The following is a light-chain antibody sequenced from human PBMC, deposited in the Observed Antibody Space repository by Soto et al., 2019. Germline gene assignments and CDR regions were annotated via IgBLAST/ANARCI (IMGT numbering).Light chain of an antibody. CDR2: AAS. CDR3: QQARRFPIT. V-gene: IGKV1-12*01. Sequence: DIPMTQSPSSVSASVGDRVTISCRASQDISNWLAWYQQKPGEAPKFLIYAASNLQSGVPSKFSVSGSGTDFTLTISSLQSEDFAVYYCQQARRFPITFGHGTRLEMK. J-gene: IGKJ5*01. CDR1: QDISNW.